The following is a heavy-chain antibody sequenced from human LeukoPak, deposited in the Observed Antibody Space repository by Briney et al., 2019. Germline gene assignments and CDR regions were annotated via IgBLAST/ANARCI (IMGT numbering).Heavy chain of an antibody. CDR3: ASSLIVYGMDV. V-gene: IGHV4-59*01. CDR2: IYYSGST. J-gene: IGHJ6*02. Sequence: SETLSLTCTVSGGSISSYYWSWIRQPPGKGLEWIGYIYYSGSTNYNPSLKSRVTISVDTSKNQFSLKLSSVTAADTAVYYCASSLIVYGMDVWGQGTTVTVSS. D-gene: IGHD2-21*01. CDR1: GGSISSYY.